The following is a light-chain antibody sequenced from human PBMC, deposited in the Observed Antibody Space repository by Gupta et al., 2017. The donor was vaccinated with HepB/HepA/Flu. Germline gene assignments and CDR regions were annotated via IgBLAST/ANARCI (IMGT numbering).Light chain of an antibody. J-gene: IGKJ1*01. Sequence: IQMTQSPSSLSASVGDRVIITCRASQGINNYLNWYQQKPGKAPALLIHLASTLESGVPSRFRGSGSGTDFTLTISNLQPEDFAVYYCQQAYSTLRTFGQGTRVEVK. CDR2: LAS. CDR3: QQAYSTLRT. CDR1: QGINNY. V-gene: IGKV1-39*01.